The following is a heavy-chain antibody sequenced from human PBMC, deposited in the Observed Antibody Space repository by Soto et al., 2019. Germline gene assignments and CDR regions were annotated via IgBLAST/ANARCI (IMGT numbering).Heavy chain of an antibody. D-gene: IGHD6-13*01. CDR3: ARVNKAAAGLNWFDP. J-gene: IGHJ5*02. CDR2: IYSGGST. Sequence: GGSLRLSFAASGFTVSSNYMTWFRQAPGKGLEWVSVIYSGGSTYYADSVKGRFTISRDNSKNTLYLQMNSLRAEDTAVYYCARVNKAAAGLNWFDPWGQGTLVTVSS. V-gene: IGHV3-53*01. CDR1: GFTVSSNY.